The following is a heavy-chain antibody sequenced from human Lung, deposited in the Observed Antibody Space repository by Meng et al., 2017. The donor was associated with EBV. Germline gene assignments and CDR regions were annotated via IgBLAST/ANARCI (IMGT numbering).Heavy chain of an antibody. CDR2: ISGRAGDT. D-gene: IGHD3-10*01. J-gene: IGHJ5*02. CDR1: GFTFSNYA. CDR3: ATHYYFSGSYVLSPLFTP. V-gene: IGHV3-23*04. Sequence: EVQLVESGGGLVQPGGSLRLSCAAFGFTFSNYAMSWVRQAPGKGLEWVSAISGRAGDTYYPTSVKVRFTISRDNSKNTLYLQMNSLRAEDTAVYYCATHYYFSGSYVLSPLFTPWGQGTLFTVSS.